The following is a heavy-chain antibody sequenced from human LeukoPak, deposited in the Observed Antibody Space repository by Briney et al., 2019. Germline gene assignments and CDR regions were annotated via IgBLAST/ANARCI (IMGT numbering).Heavy chain of an antibody. D-gene: IGHD5-24*01. J-gene: IGHJ4*02. Sequence: PGGSLRLSCAASGFTFSSYGMHWVRQAPGKGLEWVACIRYDGSNKYYEDSVKGRFTISRNNSKNTLYLQMNSLRAEDTAVYYCAKIRDGYNWTPRDYWGQGTLVTVSS. CDR3: AKIRDGYNWTPRDY. CDR1: GFTFSSYG. CDR2: IRYDGSNK. V-gene: IGHV3-30*02.